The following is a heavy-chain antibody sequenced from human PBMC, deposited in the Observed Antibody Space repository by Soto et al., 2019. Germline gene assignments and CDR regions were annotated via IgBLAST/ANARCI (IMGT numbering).Heavy chain of an antibody. Sequence: ASVKVSCKASGYTFTSYGISWVRQAPGQGLEWMGWISAYNGNTNYAQKLQGRVTMTTDTSTSTAYMELRSLRSDDTAVYYCARDLEVERGSAAAGASNWFDPWGQGTLVTVSS. CDR2: ISAYNGNT. CDR1: GYTFTSYG. CDR3: ARDLEVERGSAAAGASNWFDP. D-gene: IGHD6-13*01. V-gene: IGHV1-18*01. J-gene: IGHJ5*02.